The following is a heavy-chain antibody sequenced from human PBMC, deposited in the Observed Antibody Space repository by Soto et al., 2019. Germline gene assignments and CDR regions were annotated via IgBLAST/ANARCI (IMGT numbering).Heavy chain of an antibody. CDR2: ISASGGST. V-gene: IGHV3-23*01. Sequence: PGGSLRLSCAASGFIFSKYAMSWVRQAPGKGLEWVSTISASGGSTYYADSVKGRFTISRDNSKSTVYLQMSSLRAEDTAIFYCAKDPRAIPTFDYWGLGTLVTVSS. CDR1: GFIFSKYA. J-gene: IGHJ4*02. D-gene: IGHD2-2*02. CDR3: AKDPRAIPTFDY.